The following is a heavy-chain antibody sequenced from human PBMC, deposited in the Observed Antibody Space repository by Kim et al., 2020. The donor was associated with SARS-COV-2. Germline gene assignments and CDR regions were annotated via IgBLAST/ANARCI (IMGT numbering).Heavy chain of an antibody. D-gene: IGHD4-17*01. CDR2: INHSGST. CDR3: ARGRGGTTVVTLGLCYYYYGMDV. Sequence: SETLSLTCAVYGGSFSGYYWSWIRQPPGKGLEWIGEINHSGSTNYNPSLKSRVTISVHTSKNQFSLKLSSVTAADTAVYYCARGRGGTTVVTLGLCYYYYGMDVWGQGTTVTVSS. J-gene: IGHJ6*02. V-gene: IGHV4-34*01. CDR1: GGSFSGYY.